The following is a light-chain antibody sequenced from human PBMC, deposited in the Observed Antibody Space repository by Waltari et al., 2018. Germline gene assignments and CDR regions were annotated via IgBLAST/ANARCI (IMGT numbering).Light chain of an antibody. J-gene: IGKJ5*01. V-gene: IGKV4-1*01. CDR3: QQYYRVPLT. Sequence: DIVMTQTPDSLAVSLGERATINCKSNQTILYRSNNKNYLAWYQQKPGQPPKLLIHWASTREAGVPDRISGSGSWTDFTLTISSLQAEDVAVYFCQQYYRVPLTFGQGTRLEIK. CDR2: WAS. CDR1: QTILYRSNNKNY.